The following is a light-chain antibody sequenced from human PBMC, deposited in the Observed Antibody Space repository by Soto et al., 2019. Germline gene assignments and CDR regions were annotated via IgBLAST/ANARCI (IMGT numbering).Light chain of an antibody. CDR1: GANIGTYE. Sequence: VVTQPPSVSGAPGQSVTLSCTGSGANIGTYEVHWYQQVPGIAPRLLIQHNFNRPSGVPDRFSGSKSGTSASLTITGLQAGDEAYYYCQSYDTFLSAVVFGGLTKLTVL. CDR2: HNF. V-gene: IGLV1-40*01. CDR3: QSYDTFLSAVV. J-gene: IGLJ2*01.